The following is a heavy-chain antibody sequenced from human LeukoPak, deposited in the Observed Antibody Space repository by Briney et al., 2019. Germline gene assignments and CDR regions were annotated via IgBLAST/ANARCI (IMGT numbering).Heavy chain of an antibody. Sequence: SVKVSCKASGGTFSSYAISWVRQAPGQGLEWMGGIIPTFGTANYAQKFQGRVTITADKSTSTAYMELSSLRSEDTAVYYCARGNCSSTSCYRSPFDYWGQGTLVTVSS. CDR2: IIPTFGTA. D-gene: IGHD2-2*01. V-gene: IGHV1-69*06. CDR3: ARGNCSSTSCYRSPFDY. CDR1: GGTFSSYA. J-gene: IGHJ4*02.